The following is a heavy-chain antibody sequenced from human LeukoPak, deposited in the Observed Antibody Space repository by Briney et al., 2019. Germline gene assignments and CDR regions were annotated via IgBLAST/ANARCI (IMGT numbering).Heavy chain of an antibody. CDR2: ISGSGGST. J-gene: IGHJ5*02. CDR1: GFTFSSYA. V-gene: IGHV3-23*01. CDR3: AKELRDTAGFDP. D-gene: IGHD5-18*01. Sequence: GGSLRLSCAASGFTFSSYAMSWVRQAPGKGPEWVSGISGSGGSTYYADSVRGRFTISRDNSRNTLCLQMNSLRAEDTAVYYCAKELRDTAGFDPWGQGTLVTVSS.